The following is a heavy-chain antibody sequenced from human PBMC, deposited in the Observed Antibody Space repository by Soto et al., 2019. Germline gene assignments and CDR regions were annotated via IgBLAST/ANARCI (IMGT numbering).Heavy chain of an antibody. CDR1: GFLSNTYG. J-gene: IGHJ4*02. CDR3: ARLGYYFDSTNSVGNY. V-gene: IGHV3-33*01. CDR2: IWYDGSNK. D-gene: IGHD3-22*01. Sequence: QVLLVESGGGWFQPGTSRRPSGAASGFLSNTYGMHWFGQAPGKGLEWVAGIWYDGSNKYYADSVKGRFTISRDNSKNTLFLQMNSLRAEDTAVYYCARLGYYFDSTNSVGNYWGQGTLVTVSS.